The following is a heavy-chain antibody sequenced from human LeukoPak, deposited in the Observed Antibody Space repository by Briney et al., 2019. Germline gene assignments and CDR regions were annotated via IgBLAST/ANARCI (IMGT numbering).Heavy chain of an antibody. CDR3: ARGQLEIDSSGTFDY. J-gene: IGHJ4*02. Sequence: GASVKVPCKASGYTFTCYYLHWVRQAPGQGLEWMGWINPNSGGTNYAQKFQGRVTMTRDTPISTAYMELSRLKSDDTAVYYCARGQLEIDSSGTFDYWGQGTLVTVST. V-gene: IGHV1-2*02. CDR2: INPNSGGT. CDR1: GYTFTCYY. D-gene: IGHD6-19*01.